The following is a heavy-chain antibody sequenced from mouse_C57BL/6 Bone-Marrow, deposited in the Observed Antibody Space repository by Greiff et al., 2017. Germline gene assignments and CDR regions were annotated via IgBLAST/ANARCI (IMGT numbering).Heavy chain of an antibody. CDR2: INPDNGGT. Sequence: EVQLQQSGAVLVKPGASVKMSCKASGYTFTDYWMNWVKQSHGKSLEWIGGINPDNGGTSYNQKFKGKATLTVDKSSSTAYMELNSLTSEDSAVYYCDRRGKPYGSSDFYYWGKSPTLTVS. V-gene: IGHV1-19*01. CDR3: DRRGKPYGSSDFYY. CDR1: GYTFTDYW. D-gene: IGHD1-1*01. J-gene: IGHJ2*01.